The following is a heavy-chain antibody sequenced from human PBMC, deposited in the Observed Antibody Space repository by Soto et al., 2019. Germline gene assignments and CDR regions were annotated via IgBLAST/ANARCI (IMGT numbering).Heavy chain of an antibody. CDR1: GGTFRSYA. J-gene: IGHJ5*02. Sequence: ASVKVSCKASGGTFRSYAISWVRQAPGQGLEWMGGIIPIFGTANYAQKFQGRVTITADESTSTAYMELSSLRSEDTAVYYCARGHNWNLEGPNWFDPWRQGTLVTFSS. D-gene: IGHD1-7*01. V-gene: IGHV1-69*13. CDR3: ARGHNWNLEGPNWFDP. CDR2: IIPIFGTA.